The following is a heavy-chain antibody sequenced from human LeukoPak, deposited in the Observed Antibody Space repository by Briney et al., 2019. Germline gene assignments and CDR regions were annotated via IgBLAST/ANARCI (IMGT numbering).Heavy chain of an antibody. J-gene: IGHJ4*02. V-gene: IGHV3-7*01. CDR3: ARASASYSAYDDY. CDR1: GFTFSSYW. D-gene: IGHD5-12*01. Sequence: PGGSLRLSCAASGFTFSSYWMSWVRQAPGKGLEWVANINQDGGEKYYVDSVKGRFTISRDNAKNSLYLQMNSLRAEDTAVYYCARASASYSAYDDYWGQGTLVTVSS. CDR2: INQDGGEK.